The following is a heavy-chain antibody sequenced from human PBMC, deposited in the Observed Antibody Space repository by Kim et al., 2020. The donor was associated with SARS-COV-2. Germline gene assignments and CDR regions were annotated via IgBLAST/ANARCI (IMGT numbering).Heavy chain of an antibody. CDR2: IYSGGSST. V-gene: IGHV3-23*03. J-gene: IGHJ4*02. CDR1: GFTFSSYA. CDR3: AKDAAPGY. Sequence: GGSLRRSCAASGFTFSSYAMSWVRQAPGKGLEWVSVIYSGGSSTYYADSVKGRFTISRDNSKNTLYLQMNSLRAEDTAVYYCAKDAAPGYWGQGTLVTVSS.